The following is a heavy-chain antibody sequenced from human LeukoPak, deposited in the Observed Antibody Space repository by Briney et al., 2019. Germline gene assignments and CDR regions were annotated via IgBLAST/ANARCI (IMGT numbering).Heavy chain of an antibody. V-gene: IGHV4-59*01. CDR1: GGSISGYY. Sequence: SETLSLTCTVSGGSISGYYWSWIRQPPGKGLEWIGYIYYSESTNYNPSLKSRVTISVDTSKNQFSLKLSSVTAADTAVYYCARDRHPASNYDFWSGYQVGYYFDYWGQGTLVTVSS. CDR2: IYYSEST. J-gene: IGHJ4*02. CDR3: ARDRHPASNYDFWSGYQVGYYFDY. D-gene: IGHD3-3*01.